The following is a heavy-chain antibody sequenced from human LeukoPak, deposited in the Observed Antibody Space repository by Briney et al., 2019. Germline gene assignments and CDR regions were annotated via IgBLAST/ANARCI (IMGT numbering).Heavy chain of an antibody. CDR3: ARGGGTSYKYFDY. Sequence: GGSLRLSCAASGFTFSSYRMNWVRQAPGKGLEWLSSISSASSTINYADFVKGRFTISRDNARNSLYLQMNSLRAEDTAVYFCARGGGTSYKYFDYWGQGTLVTVSS. J-gene: IGHJ4*02. V-gene: IGHV3-48*01. CDR2: ISSASSTI. D-gene: IGHD2-15*01. CDR1: GFTFSSYR.